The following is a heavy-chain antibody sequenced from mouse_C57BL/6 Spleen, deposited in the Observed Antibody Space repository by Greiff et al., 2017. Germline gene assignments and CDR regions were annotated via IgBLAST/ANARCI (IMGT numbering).Heavy chain of an antibody. Sequence: DVKLVESGAELVKPGASVKLSCTASGFNIKDYYMHWVKQRTEQGLEWIGRIDPEDGETKYAPKFQGKATITADTSSNTPYLQISSLTSEDTAFYYCARSLLGHHYYAMDYWGQGTSVTVSS. CDR1: GFNIKDYY. D-gene: IGHD2-10*01. CDR2: IDPEDGET. V-gene: IGHV14-2*01. CDR3: ARSLLGHHYYAMDY. J-gene: IGHJ4*01.